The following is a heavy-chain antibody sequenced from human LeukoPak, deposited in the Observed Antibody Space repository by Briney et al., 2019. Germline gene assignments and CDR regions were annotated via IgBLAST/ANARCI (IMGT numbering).Heavy chain of an antibody. CDR1: GYTFTSYD. Sequence: GASVKVSCKASGYTFTSYDINWVRQATGQGLEWMGWMNPNSGNTGYAQKFQGRVTMTRNTSISTAYMELSSLRSEDTAVYYCARGSLEYYDFWSGSRWDWFDPWSQGTQVTVSS. CDR3: ARGSLEYYDFWSGSRWDWFDP. D-gene: IGHD3-3*01. CDR2: MNPNSGNT. V-gene: IGHV1-8*01. J-gene: IGHJ5*02.